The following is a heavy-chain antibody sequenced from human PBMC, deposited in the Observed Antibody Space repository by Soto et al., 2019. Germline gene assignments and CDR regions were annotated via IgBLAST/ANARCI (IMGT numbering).Heavy chain of an antibody. J-gene: IGHJ3*02. CDR2: ITGNGDSS. CDR3: AKDTYCSGPSCYSNAFDI. D-gene: IGHD2-15*01. Sequence: EAQLLESGGGLVRPGGSLRLSCAASGFTFSSYGMTWVRQAQGKGLEWVSSITGNGDSSHYADSVTGRFTISRDNSRSTLSLQLHSRRVEDTAVYYCAKDTYCSGPSCYSNAFDIWGQGTVVTVSS. CDR1: GFTFSSYG. V-gene: IGHV3-23*01.